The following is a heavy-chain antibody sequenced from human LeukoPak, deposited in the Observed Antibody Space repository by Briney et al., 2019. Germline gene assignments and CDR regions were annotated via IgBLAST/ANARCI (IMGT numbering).Heavy chain of an antibody. CDR2: ISSSGSTI. CDR1: GFTFSSYS. D-gene: IGHD2-2*01. J-gene: IGHJ4*02. CDR3: SRDRHCIGSTCYGL. Sequence: GGSLRLSCAASGFTFSSYSMNWVRQAPGKGLEWVSYISSSGSTIYYADSVKGRFTISRGNAKNTLYLQMNSLRAEDTAVYYCSRDRHCIGSTCYGLWGQGTRVTVSS. V-gene: IGHV3-48*04.